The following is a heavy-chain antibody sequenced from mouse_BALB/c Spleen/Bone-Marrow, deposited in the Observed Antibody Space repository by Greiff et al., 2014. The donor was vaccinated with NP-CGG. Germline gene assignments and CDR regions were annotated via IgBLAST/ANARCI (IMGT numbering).Heavy chain of an antibody. CDR3: TRDYDGYQAMDY. Sequence: QVHVKQQSGAELVRPGASVKLSCKASGYTFTSYWINWVKQRPGQGLEWIGNIYPSDSYTNYNQKFKDKATLTVDKSSSTAYMQLSSPTSEDSAVYYCTRDYDGYQAMDYWGQGTSVTVSS. CDR2: IYPSDSYT. J-gene: IGHJ4*01. CDR1: GYTFTSYW. D-gene: IGHD2-3*01. V-gene: IGHV1-69*02.